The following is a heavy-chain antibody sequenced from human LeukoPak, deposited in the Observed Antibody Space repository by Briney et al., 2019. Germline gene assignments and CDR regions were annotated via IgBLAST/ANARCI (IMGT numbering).Heavy chain of an antibody. Sequence: PSETLSLTCIVSGGXISSYYWSWIRQPPGKGLEWLGYIYYSGSINYNPSLKSRVTISVDTSKNQFSMKLRSVTAADTAVYYCARYSGSYSGFDYWGQGTLVTVSS. J-gene: IGHJ4*02. CDR3: ARYSGSYSGFDY. CDR1: GGXISSYY. CDR2: IYYSGSI. V-gene: IGHV4-59*08. D-gene: IGHD1-26*01.